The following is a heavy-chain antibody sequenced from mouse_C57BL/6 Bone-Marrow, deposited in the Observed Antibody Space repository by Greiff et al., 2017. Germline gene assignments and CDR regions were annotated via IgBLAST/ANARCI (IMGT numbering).Heavy chain of an antibody. Sequence: VQLQQSGAELVRPGSSVKLSCKASGFTFTSYWMDWVKQRPGQGLEWIGNIYPSDSETRYNQKFKDKATLTVDKSSSTAYMQLSSLTSEDSAVYYGARSFNSWGQGTTLTVSA. CDR2: IYPSDSET. CDR3: ARSFNS. CDR1: GFTFTSYW. V-gene: IGHV1-61*01. J-gene: IGHJ2*01.